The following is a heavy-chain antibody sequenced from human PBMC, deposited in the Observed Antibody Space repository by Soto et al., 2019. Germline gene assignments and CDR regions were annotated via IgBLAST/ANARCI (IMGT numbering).Heavy chain of an antibody. CDR1: GYTFTGYY. Sequence: GASVKVSCKASGYTFTGYYMHWVRQAPGQGLEWMGWINPNSGGTNYAQKFQGWVTMTRDTSISTAYMELSRLRSDDTAVYYCARGPSRGYCSGGSCYSAPRESWFDPWGQGTLVTVSS. V-gene: IGHV1-2*04. CDR2: INPNSGGT. D-gene: IGHD2-15*01. J-gene: IGHJ5*02. CDR3: ARGPSRGYCSGGSCYSAPRESWFDP.